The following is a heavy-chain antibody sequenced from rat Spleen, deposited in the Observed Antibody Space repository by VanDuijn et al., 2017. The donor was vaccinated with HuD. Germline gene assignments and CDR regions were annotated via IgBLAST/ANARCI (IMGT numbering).Heavy chain of an antibody. CDR3: ARHGGLRDWFAY. D-gene: IGHD1-11*01. J-gene: IGHJ3*01. Sequence: EVQLVESGGGLVQPGRSLKLSCAASGFTFRNYGMAWVRQTQTKGLEWVASISTGGDNTYYGDSVKGRFTISRDDVKNIQSLQMDSLRSDDTATYYCARHGGLRDWFAYWGQGTLVTVSS. CDR2: ISTGGDNT. CDR1: GFTFRNYG. V-gene: IGHV5S13*01.